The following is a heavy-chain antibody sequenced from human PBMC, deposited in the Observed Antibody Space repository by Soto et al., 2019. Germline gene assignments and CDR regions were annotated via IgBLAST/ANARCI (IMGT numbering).Heavy chain of an antibody. J-gene: IGHJ4*02. V-gene: IGHV3-30*18. Sequence: PGGSLRLSCAASGFTFSSYGMHWVRQAPGKGLEWVAVISYDGSNKYYADSVKGRFTISRDNSKNTLYLQMNSLRAEDTAVYYCAKSRESYGDYVGYWGQGTLVTVSS. CDR2: ISYDGSNK. CDR1: GFTFSSYG. CDR3: AKSRESYGDYVGY. D-gene: IGHD4-17*01.